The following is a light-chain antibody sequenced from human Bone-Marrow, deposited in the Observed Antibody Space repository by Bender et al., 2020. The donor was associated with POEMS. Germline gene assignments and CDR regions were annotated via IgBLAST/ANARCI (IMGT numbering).Light chain of an antibody. V-gene: IGLV3-1*01. J-gene: IGLJ2*01. CDR1: KLGEEY. CDR3: QSWGSNTAV. Sequence: SYELTQPPSVSVSPGQTATITCSGEKLGEEYACWYQQKPGQSPVVVIYQDTKRPSGIPERFSGSTSGNTASLTISGTQTRDEADYYCQSWGSNTAVFGGGTKLTVL. CDR2: QDT.